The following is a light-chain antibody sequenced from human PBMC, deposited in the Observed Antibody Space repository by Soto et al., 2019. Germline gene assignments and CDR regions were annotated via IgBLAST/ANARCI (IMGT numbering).Light chain of an antibody. CDR3: SSYSISTAYL. CDR1: SSDVGGYDY. CDR2: EVN. J-gene: IGLJ1*01. V-gene: IGLV2-14*01. Sequence: QSALTQPASVSGSPGQSITISCTGTSSDVGGYDYVSWYQLHPGKAPKLMVFEVNNRPSGVSYRFSGSKSGNTASLTIPGLQAEDEADYFCSSYSISTAYLFGTGTKLTVL.